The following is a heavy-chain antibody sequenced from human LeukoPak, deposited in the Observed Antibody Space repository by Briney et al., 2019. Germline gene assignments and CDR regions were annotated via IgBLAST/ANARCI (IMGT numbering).Heavy chain of an antibody. CDR1: GYTFTSYY. V-gene: IGHV1-46*01. J-gene: IGHJ4*02. Sequence: ASVKVSCKASGYTFTSYYMHWVRQAPGQGLAWMGIINPSGGSTSYAQKFQGRVTMTRDTSTSTVYMELSSLRSEDTAVYYCAGGVRSGYYYSYWGQGTLVTVSS. CDR2: INPSGGST. CDR3: AGGVRSGYYYSY. D-gene: IGHD3-22*01.